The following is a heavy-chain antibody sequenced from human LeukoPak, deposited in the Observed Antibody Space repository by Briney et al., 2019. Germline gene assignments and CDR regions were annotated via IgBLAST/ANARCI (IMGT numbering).Heavy chain of an antibody. D-gene: IGHD2-2*01. Sequence: SETLSLTCTVSGYSISSGYYWGWIRQPAGKGLEWIGRIYTSGSTNYNPSLKSRVTISVDTSKNQFSLKLSSVTAADTAVYYCARDLVAVCSSTSCYDDWFDPWGQGTLVTVSS. CDR2: IYTSGST. CDR1: GYSISSGYY. CDR3: ARDLVAVCSSTSCYDDWFDP. J-gene: IGHJ5*02. V-gene: IGHV4-61*02.